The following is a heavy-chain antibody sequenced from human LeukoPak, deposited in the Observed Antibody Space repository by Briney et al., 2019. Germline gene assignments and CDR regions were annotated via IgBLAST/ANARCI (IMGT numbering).Heavy chain of an antibody. CDR2: IYPGDSDT. CDR1: GYSFTSYW. D-gene: IGHD4-23*01. CDR3: ARRPHFMTTVVTGYFDY. J-gene: IGHJ4*02. Sequence: GESLKISCKGSGYSFTSYWIGWVRQMPGKGLEWMGIIYPGDSDTRYSPSFQGQVTISADKSISTAYLQWSSLKASDTAMYYCARRPHFMTTVVTGYFDYWGQGTLVTVSS. V-gene: IGHV5-51*01.